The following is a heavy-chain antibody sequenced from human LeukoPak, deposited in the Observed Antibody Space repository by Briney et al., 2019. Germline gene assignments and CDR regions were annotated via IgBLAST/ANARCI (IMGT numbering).Heavy chain of an antibody. CDR3: ASLFIAAAGTYYYYGMDV. CDR1: GFTFSNYA. J-gene: IGHJ6*02. D-gene: IGHD6-13*01. CDR2: ISSSGGST. V-gene: IGHV3-23*01. Sequence: GGSLRLSCAASGFTFSNYAMSWVRQAPGKGLEWVSSISSSGGSTFYADSVKGRFTISRDKSKNTLHLQMNSLKAEDTAVYYCASLFIAAAGTYYYYGMDVWGQGTTVTVSS.